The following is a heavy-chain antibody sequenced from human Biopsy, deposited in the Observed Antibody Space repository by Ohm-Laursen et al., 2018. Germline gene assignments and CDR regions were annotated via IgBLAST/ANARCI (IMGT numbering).Heavy chain of an antibody. D-gene: IGHD3-22*01. V-gene: IGHV4-31*01. CDR2: ISYSGTT. Sequence: SQTLSLPCIVSGGYIGGGEYYWNWIRQHPGKGLEWIGLISYSGTTFYNPSLESLLTISIDTSKNHFSLNLRSVTAADTAVYYCARGVPHYDGSGFPLAGYWYFDLWGRGTLVTVSS. CDR3: ARGVPHYDGSGFPLAGYWYFDL. J-gene: IGHJ2*01. CDR1: GGYIGGGEYY.